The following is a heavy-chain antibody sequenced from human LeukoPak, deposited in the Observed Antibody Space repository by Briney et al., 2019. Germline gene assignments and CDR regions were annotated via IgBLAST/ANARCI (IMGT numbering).Heavy chain of an antibody. V-gene: IGHV3-11*01. J-gene: IGHJ3*02. D-gene: IGHD7-27*01. CDR3: ARVYWGYAFDI. CDR1: GFTLSDYY. CDR2: ISSSGSTI. Sequence: GGSLRLSCAASGFTLSDYYMSWIRQAPGKGLEWVSYISSSGSTIYYADSVKSRFTISRDNAKNSLYLQMNSLRAEDTAVYYCARVYWGYAFDIWGQGTMVTVSS.